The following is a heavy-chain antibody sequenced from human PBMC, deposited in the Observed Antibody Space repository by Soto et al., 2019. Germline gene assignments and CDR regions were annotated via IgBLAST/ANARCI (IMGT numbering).Heavy chain of an antibody. V-gene: IGHV1-3*01. D-gene: IGHD3-16*01. CDR3: ARDWARLDP. J-gene: IGHJ5*02. Sequence: GASVKVSCKASGYTFASYAVHWGRQAPGQGLEWMGSINPDSGNTKYSQKFRGRVTITRDTSASIAYMELSSLRSEDTAVYYCARDWARLDPWGQGTLVTGSS. CDR2: INPDSGNT. CDR1: GYTFASYA.